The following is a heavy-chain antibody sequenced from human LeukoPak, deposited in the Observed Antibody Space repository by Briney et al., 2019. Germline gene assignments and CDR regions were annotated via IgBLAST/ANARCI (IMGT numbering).Heavy chain of an antibody. CDR1: GFTFSSYS. D-gene: IGHD1-26*01. V-gene: IGHV3-21*01. CDR3: ARDNAVGATTNWFDP. CDR2: ISSSSSYI. J-gene: IGHJ5*02. Sequence: GGSLRLSCAASGFTFSSYSMNWVRQAPGKGLEWVSSISSSSSYIYYADSVKGRFTISRDNAKNSLYLQTNSLRAEDTAVYYCARDNAVGATTNWFDPWGQGTLVTVSS.